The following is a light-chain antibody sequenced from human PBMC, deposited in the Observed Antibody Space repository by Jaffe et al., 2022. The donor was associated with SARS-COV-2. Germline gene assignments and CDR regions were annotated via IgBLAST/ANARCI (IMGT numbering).Light chain of an antibody. V-gene: IGKV1-33*01. CDR2: DAS. CDR3: QHYDNLMYT. CDR1: QDISNF. Sequence: DIQMTQSPSSLSASVGDRVTITCQASQDISNFLNWYQQKPGKAPKLLIYDASNLETGVPSRFSGSGSGTDFIFTISSLQPEDIATYYCQHYDNLMYTFGQGTKLEIK. J-gene: IGKJ2*01.